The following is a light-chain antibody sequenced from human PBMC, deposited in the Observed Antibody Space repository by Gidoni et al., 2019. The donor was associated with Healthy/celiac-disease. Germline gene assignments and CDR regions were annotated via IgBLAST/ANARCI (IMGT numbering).Light chain of an antibody. CDR1: QSISSY. Sequence: DIQMTQSPSSLSASVGDRVTITCRASQSISSYLNWYQQKPGKSPKLLIYAASSLQSGVPSRFSGSGSGTDFTLTICSLQPEDFATYYCQQSYSTPQTFGQXTKVEIK. CDR3: QQSYSTPQT. V-gene: IGKV1-39*01. CDR2: AAS. J-gene: IGKJ1*01.